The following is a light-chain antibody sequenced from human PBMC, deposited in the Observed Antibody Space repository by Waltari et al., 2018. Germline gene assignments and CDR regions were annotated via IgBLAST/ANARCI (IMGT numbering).Light chain of an antibody. CDR2: SAS. CDR1: QDINLY. Sequence: DIQMTQSPSSLSASVGDRVTITCRASQDINLYVAWFQQRPGNAPKSLSYSASILLSGVASRFSGRGSGTEFTRTISDLQPEDVATYYCKHDNSFPLTFGGGTKVEIK. J-gene: IGKJ4*01. V-gene: IGKV1-16*01. CDR3: KHDNSFPLT.